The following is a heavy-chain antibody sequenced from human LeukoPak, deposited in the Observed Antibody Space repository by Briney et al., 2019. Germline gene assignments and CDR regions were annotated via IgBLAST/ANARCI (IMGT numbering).Heavy chain of an antibody. CDR1: GFTFGDYA. D-gene: IGHD2-2*01. Sequence: GRSLGLSCTASGFTFGDYAMSWVRQAPGKGLEWVGFIRSKAYGGTTEYAASVKGRFTISRDDSKSIAYLQMNSLKTEDTAVYYCTRDFVVVPAAIDLFDYWGQGTLVTVSS. CDR3: TRDFVVVPAAIDLFDY. CDR2: IRSKAYGGTT. V-gene: IGHV3-49*04. J-gene: IGHJ4*02.